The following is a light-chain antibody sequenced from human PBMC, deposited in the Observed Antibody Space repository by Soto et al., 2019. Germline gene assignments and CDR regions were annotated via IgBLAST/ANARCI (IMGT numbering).Light chain of an antibody. Sequence: EIAMTQSPATLSVSPGERVTLSCRASQSISSDLAWYQQKPGQAPRLLIHTTSAQALGIPARFGGSGSGTEFTLTISSLQSEDFAVYSCQQYNHWPITFGQGTRLEIK. CDR3: QQYNHWPIT. V-gene: IGKV3-15*01. CDR2: TTS. J-gene: IGKJ5*01. CDR1: QSISSD.